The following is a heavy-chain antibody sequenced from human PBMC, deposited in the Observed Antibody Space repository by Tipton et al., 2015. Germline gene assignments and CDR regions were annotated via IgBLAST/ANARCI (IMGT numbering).Heavy chain of an antibody. D-gene: IGHD3-10*01. CDR2: IYYSGTT. CDR1: GRSIKSGGHY. J-gene: IGHJ4*02. CDR3: ARTLSYYSGSGSYQGYFDS. Sequence: TLSLTCTVSGRSIKSGGHYWSWIRHHPGKGLEFIGHIYYSGTTYYNPPLKSRVTISVDTSKNQFSLKVTSVTVADSAIYYCARTLSYYSGSGSYQGYFDSWGQGTLVTVSS. V-gene: IGHV4-31*03.